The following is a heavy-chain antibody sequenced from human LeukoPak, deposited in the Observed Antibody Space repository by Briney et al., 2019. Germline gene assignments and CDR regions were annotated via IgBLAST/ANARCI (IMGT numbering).Heavy chain of an antibody. CDR2: ISGSGGST. CDR1: GFTFSSYA. V-gene: IGHV3-23*01. Sequence: GASLRLSCVASGFTFSSYAMSWVRQAPGKGLEWVSAISGSGGSTYYADSVKGRFTISRANSKNTLYLQMNSLRAEDTAVYYCAKGQTYSSSSVDYWGQGTLVTVSS. D-gene: IGHD6-6*01. CDR3: AKGQTYSSSSVDY. J-gene: IGHJ4*02.